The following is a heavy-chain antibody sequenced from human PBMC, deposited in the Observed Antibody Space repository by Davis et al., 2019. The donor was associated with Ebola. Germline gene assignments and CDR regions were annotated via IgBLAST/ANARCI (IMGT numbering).Heavy chain of an antibody. Sequence: GGSLRLSCAASGFTFSSYGMHWVRQAPGKGLEWVAFIRYDGSNKYYADSVKGRFTISRDNAKNSLYLQMNSLRAEDTAVYYCARDPLYYYDSSGYYLSWGQGTLVTVSS. D-gene: IGHD3-22*01. CDR1: GFTFSSYG. J-gene: IGHJ4*02. CDR3: ARDPLYYYDSSGYYLS. V-gene: IGHV3-30*02. CDR2: IRYDGSNK.